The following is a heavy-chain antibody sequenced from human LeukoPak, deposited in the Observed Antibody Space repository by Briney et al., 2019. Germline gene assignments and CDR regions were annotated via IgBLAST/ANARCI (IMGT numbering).Heavy chain of an antibody. J-gene: IGHJ6*02. D-gene: IGHD3-3*01. CDR3: AKGEDYDFWSGYYYYYYYGMDV. Sequence: GGSLRLSCAASGFTFSSYAMSWVRQAPGKGLEWVSAISGSGGSTYYADSVKGRFTISRDNSKNTLYLQMNSLRAEDTAVYYCAKGEDYDFWSGYYYYYYYGMDVWSQGTTVTVSS. V-gene: IGHV3-23*01. CDR2: ISGSGGST. CDR1: GFTFSSYA.